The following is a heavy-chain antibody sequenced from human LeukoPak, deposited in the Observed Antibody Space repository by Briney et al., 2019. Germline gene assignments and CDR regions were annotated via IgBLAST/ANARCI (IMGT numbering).Heavy chain of an antibody. CDR1: GFTFSSYG. CDR3: AKDYPGPLDFDY. D-gene: IGHD1-1*01. Sequence: PGRSLRLSCAASGFTFSSYGMHWVRQAPGKGLEGVAVISYDGSNKYYADSVKGRFTISRDNSKNTLYLQMNSLRAEDTAVYYCAKDYPGPLDFDYWGQGTLVTVSS. CDR2: ISYDGSNK. V-gene: IGHV3-30*18. J-gene: IGHJ4*02.